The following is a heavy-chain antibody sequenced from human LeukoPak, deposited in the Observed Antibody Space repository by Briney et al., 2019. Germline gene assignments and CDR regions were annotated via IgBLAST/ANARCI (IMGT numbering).Heavy chain of an antibody. Sequence: GGSLRLSCAASGLTFCDYYMSWIRQAPGKGLEWVSSISSSGSTIYYADSVKGRFTISRDNSKNTFHLQMNSLRAEDTALYYCARRAGDYSHPYDYWGQGTLVTVSS. D-gene: IGHD3-22*01. CDR1: GLTFCDYY. V-gene: IGHV3-11*01. J-gene: IGHJ4*02. CDR2: ISSSGSTI. CDR3: ARRAGDYSHPYDY.